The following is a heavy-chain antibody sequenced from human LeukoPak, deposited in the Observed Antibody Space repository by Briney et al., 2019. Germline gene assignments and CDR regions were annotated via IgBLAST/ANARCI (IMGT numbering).Heavy chain of an antibody. Sequence: SVQVSCKASGGTFSSYAISWVRQAPGQGLEWMGGIIPIFGTANYAQKFQGRVTITTDESMSTAYMELSSLRSEDTAVYYCARRGSYYDSSGYYYYYFDYWGQGTLVTVSS. V-gene: IGHV1-69*05. CDR2: IIPIFGTA. CDR3: ARRGSYYDSSGYYYYYFDY. D-gene: IGHD3-22*01. J-gene: IGHJ4*02. CDR1: GGTFSSYA.